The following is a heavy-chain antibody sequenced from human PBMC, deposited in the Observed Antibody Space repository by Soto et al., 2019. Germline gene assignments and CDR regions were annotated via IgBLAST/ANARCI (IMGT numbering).Heavy chain of an antibody. Sequence: EVQLLESGGGLVQPGGSLKLSCVASGFTFSSFAMSWVRQAPGKGLEWVSGLSGFGSSAYYADAVKGRFTISRDNSKRTVYLQMNRLTDDDTAVYYCAKDRQDSRAYEAGMVPFDHWGQGALVTVAS. D-gene: IGHD2-8*01. CDR2: LSGFGSSA. J-gene: IGHJ4*02. CDR1: GFTFSSFA. CDR3: AKDRQDSRAYEAGMVPFDH. V-gene: IGHV3-23*01.